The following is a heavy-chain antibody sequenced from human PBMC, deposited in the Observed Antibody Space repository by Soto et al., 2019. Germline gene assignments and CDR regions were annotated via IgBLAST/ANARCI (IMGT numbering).Heavy chain of an antibody. J-gene: IGHJ4*02. Sequence: QVQLVQSGAEVKKPGASVKVSCKTSGYIFTSHGISWVRQAPGQGLEWMGWISAYNGNTKYAQKLQGRVTMTTDTSTSTVYMELRSLRSDDTAVYYCARVIVPATALWSSGAYYFDHWGQGTLVTVSS. V-gene: IGHV1-18*01. CDR1: GYIFTSHG. CDR3: ARVIVPATALWSSGAYYFDH. CDR2: ISAYNGNT. D-gene: IGHD2-2*01.